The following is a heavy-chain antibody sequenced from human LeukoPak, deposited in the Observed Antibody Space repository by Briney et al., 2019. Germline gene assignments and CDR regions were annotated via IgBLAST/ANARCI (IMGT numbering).Heavy chain of an antibody. Sequence: GGSLRLSCAASGFTVNSNYMSWVRQAPGKGLEWVSVIYTGGSTNYADSVKGRFTISRDNSKNTLYLQMNSLRAEDTAVYYCARHLSGDDIWGQGTMVTVSS. D-gene: IGHD4-17*01. CDR3: ARHLSGDDI. CDR1: GFTVNSNY. V-gene: IGHV3-66*04. CDR2: IYTGGST. J-gene: IGHJ3*02.